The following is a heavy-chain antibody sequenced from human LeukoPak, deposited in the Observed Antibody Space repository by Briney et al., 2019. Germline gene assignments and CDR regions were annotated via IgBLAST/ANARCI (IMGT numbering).Heavy chain of an antibody. CDR3: AKDLYDFWSGYYFDYMDV. CDR2: IRYDGSNK. D-gene: IGHD3-3*01. J-gene: IGHJ6*03. Sequence: PGGSLRLSCAASGFTFSSYGMHWVRQATGKGLERVAFIRYDGSNKYYADSVKGRFTISRDNSKNTLYLQMNSLRAEDTAVYYCAKDLYDFWSGYYFDYMDVWGKGTTVTVSS. CDR1: GFTFSSYG. V-gene: IGHV3-30*02.